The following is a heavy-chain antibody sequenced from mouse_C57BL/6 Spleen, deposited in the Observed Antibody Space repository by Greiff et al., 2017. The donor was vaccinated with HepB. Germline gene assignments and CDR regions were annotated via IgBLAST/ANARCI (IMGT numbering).Heavy chain of an antibody. D-gene: IGHD1-1*01. CDR2: IDPSDSYT. Sequence: QVQLQQPGAELVRPGTSVKLSCKASGYTFTSYWMHWVKQRPGQGLEWIGVIDPSDSYTNYNQKFKGKATLTVDTSSSTAYMQLSSLTSEDSAVYYCARGYGSSYGWFAYWGQGTLVTVSA. CDR3: ARGYGSSYGWFAY. V-gene: IGHV1-59*01. CDR1: GYTFTSYW. J-gene: IGHJ3*01.